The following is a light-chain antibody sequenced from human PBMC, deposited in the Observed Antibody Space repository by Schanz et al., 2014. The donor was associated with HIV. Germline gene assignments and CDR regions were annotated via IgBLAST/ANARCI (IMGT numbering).Light chain of an antibody. Sequence: IQLTQSPSSLSASVGDRVTITCRASQGISSYLAWYQQKPAKAPKVLIYAASTLQSGVPSRFSGSGSGTDFTLTISSLQPEDFATYYCQQPNSYPLTFGGGTKVEIK. V-gene: IGKV1-9*01. CDR2: AAS. CDR1: QGISSY. CDR3: QQPNSYPLT. J-gene: IGKJ4*01.